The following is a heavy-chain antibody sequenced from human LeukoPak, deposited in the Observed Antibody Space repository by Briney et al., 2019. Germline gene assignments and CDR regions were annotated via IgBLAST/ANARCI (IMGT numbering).Heavy chain of an antibody. CDR2: ISGYGST. CDR3: ARGVYANDY. D-gene: IGHD2-8*01. CDR1: GYTFTTYG. V-gene: IGHV1-18*01. J-gene: IGHJ4*02. Sequence: ASVKVSCKASGYTFTTYGISWVRQAPGQGLEGMGWISGYGSTNYAQNLQGRVTMTTDTSTSTAYMELRSLRADDTAVYYCARGVYANDYWGQGTLVTVCS.